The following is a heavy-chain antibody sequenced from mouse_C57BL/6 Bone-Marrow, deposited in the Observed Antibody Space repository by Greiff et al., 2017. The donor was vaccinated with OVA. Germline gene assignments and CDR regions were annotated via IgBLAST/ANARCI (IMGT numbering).Heavy chain of an antibody. V-gene: IGHV1-64*01. CDR2: IHPNSGST. Sequence: QVQLQQPGAELVKPGASVKLSCKASGYTFTSYWMHWVKQRPGQGLEWIGMIHPNSGSTNYNEKFKSKATLTVDKSSSTAYMQLSSLTSEDSAVDCCARTSPYYYDFDDWGKGTTLTVSS. J-gene: IGHJ2*01. CDR1: GYTFTSYW. CDR3: ARTSPYYYDFDD. D-gene: IGHD1-1*01.